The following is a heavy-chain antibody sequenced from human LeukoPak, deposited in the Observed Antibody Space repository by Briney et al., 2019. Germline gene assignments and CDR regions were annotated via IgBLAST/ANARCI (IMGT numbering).Heavy chain of an antibody. CDR3: ARTADWNDAFDI. V-gene: IGHV3-13*01. Sequence: GGSLRLSCAASGFTFSSYDMHWVRQATGKGLEWVSDIGTAGDTYYPGSVKGRFTISRENAKNSLYLQMNSLRAGDTAVYYCARTADWNDAFDIWGQGTMVTVSS. J-gene: IGHJ3*02. CDR2: IGTAGDT. D-gene: IGHD1-1*01. CDR1: GFTFSSYD.